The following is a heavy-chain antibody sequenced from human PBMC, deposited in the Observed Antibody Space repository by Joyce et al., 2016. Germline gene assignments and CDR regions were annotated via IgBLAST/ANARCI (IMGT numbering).Heavy chain of an antibody. V-gene: IGHV1-18*01. J-gene: IGHJ4*02. CDR3: ARDLEYSGYGDY. Sequence: QVLLVQSGTEVKKPGASVKVSCTTSGYTFNTFAFSWVRQAPGQGLEWMGWNSGHSDNTNYAQEFQDRLTLTTDRSTSTAYMELRSLRSDDTAVYFCARDLEYSGYGDYWGQGSLVTVSS. CDR2: NSGHSDNT. CDR1: GYTFNTFA. D-gene: IGHD5-12*01.